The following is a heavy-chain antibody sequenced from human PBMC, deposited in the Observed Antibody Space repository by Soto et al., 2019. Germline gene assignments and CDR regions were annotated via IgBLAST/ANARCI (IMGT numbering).Heavy chain of an antibody. CDR2: IWHDGSEI. CDR1: GSIFIGYG. D-gene: IGHD2-15*01. J-gene: IGHJ4*02. V-gene: IGHV3-33*01. Sequence: GGSLRLSCVVPGSIFIGYGMHWVRQAPGKGLEWVAVIWHDGSEIYYADSVKGRFTISRDNSKNTLYLQMNSLRAEDTAVYYCARYGIGGSAFRGVLDYWGQGTLVTVSS. CDR3: ARYGIGGSAFRGVLDY.